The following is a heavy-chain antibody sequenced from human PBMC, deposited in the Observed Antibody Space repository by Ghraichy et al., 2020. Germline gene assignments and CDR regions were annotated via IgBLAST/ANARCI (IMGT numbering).Heavy chain of an antibody. J-gene: IGHJ6*02. V-gene: IGHV1-18*04. Sequence: ASVKVSCKASGYTFTSYGISWVRQAPGQGLEWMGWISAYNGNTNYAQKLQGRVTMTTDTSTSTAYMELRSLRSDDTAVYYCARDRSGSYSDWFPDYYYYGMDVWGQGTTVTVSS. CDR1: GYTFTSYG. CDR2: ISAYNGNT. CDR3: ARDRSGSYSDWFPDYYYYGMDV. D-gene: IGHD1-26*01.